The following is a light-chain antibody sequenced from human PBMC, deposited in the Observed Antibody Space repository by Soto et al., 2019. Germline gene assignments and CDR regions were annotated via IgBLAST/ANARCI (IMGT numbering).Light chain of an antibody. V-gene: IGKV4-1*01. J-gene: IGKJ5*01. CDR3: QQYYSTIA. Sequence: DIVMTQSPDSLAVSLGEWATINCKSSQSVLYSSNNKSYLSWYQQKPGQPPKLLIYWASTRESGVPDRFSGSGSGTDFTLTISSLQAEDVAVYYCQQYYSTIAFGQGTRLEIK. CDR1: QSVLYSSNNKSY. CDR2: WAS.